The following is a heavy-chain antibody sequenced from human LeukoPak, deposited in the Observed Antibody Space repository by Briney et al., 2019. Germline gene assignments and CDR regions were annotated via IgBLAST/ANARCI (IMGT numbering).Heavy chain of an antibody. CDR1: GYTFTSYG. CDR3: ARHGLREVR. J-gene: IGHJ4*02. Sequence: ASVKVSCKASGYTFTSYGISWVRQAPGQGLEWMGWISAYNGNTNYAQKLQGRVTMTEDTSTDTAYMELSSLRSEDTAVYYCARHGLREVRWGQGTLVTVSS. V-gene: IGHV1-18*01. D-gene: IGHD2-8*01. CDR2: ISAYNGNT.